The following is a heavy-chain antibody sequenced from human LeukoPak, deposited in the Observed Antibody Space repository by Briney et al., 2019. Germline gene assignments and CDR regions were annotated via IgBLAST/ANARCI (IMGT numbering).Heavy chain of an antibody. CDR2: TLVDGSST. CDR1: GFTFNIYP. D-gene: IGHD6-19*01. J-gene: IGHJ4*02. Sequence: GGSLRLSCAASGFTFNIYPMHWVRQAPGEGPEWVVVTLVDGSSTDYADSVRGRFTTSRDNAKNTLYLQMSSLSPQDTVIYYCARGTVAVARNLIAFWGQGTLVTVSS. CDR3: ARGTVAVARNLIAF. V-gene: IGHV3-30*04.